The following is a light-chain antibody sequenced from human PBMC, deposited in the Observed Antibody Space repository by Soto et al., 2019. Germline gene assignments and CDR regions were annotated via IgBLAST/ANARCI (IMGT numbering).Light chain of an antibody. V-gene: IGLV2-14*03. Sequence: QSALAQPASLSGAPGQSITISCTGSSSDIGAYASLSWFQQHPGKAPKLMISDVNTRPSGLSNRFSGSKSGNTAYLTISGLQVEDEAEYFCFSFTTISTHVFGTGTKVTVL. CDR3: FSFTTISTHV. CDR1: SSDIGAYAS. J-gene: IGLJ1*01. CDR2: DVN.